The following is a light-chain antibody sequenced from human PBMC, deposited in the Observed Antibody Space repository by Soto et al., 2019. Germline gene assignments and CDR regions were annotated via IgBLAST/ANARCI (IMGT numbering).Light chain of an antibody. Sequence: QSVLTQPPSVSGVLGYSVNISCTVITSNIGAGYDVHWYQLLPGRAPKLLIYGNTNRPSGVPDRFSGSKSATSAPLAITGLQAEDEAIYYCQSYDNTLSGPIYVFGTGTKVTVL. CDR1: TSNIGAGYD. V-gene: IGLV1-40*01. CDR2: GNT. CDR3: QSYDNTLSGPIYV. J-gene: IGLJ1*01.